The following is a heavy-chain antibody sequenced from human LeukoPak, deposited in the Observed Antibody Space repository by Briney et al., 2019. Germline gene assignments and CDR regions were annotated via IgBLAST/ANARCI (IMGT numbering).Heavy chain of an antibody. CDR2: IYYSGST. CDR1: GGSISSYY. D-gene: IGHD6-6*01. CDR3: ARRARPLNWFDP. J-gene: IGHJ5*02. V-gene: IGHV4-59*12. Sequence: SETLSLTCTVSGGSISSYYWSWIRQPPGKGLEWIGYIYYSGSTNYNPSLKSRVTISVDTSENQFSLKLSSVTAADTAVYYCARRARPLNWFDPWGQGTLVTVSS.